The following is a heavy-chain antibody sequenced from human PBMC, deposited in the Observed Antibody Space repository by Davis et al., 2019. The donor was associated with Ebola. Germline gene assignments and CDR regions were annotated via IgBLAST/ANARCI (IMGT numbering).Heavy chain of an antibody. D-gene: IGHD6-19*01. CDR2: ISYDGSNK. CDR3: ATDPEGWLDFDY. J-gene: IGHJ4*02. CDR1: GFTFSSYG. Sequence: GESLKISCAASGFTFSSYGMHWVRQAPGKGLEWVAVISYDGSNKYYADSVKGRFTISRDNSKNTLYLQMNSLRAEDTAVYYCATDPEGWLDFDYWGQGTLVTVSS. V-gene: IGHV3-30*03.